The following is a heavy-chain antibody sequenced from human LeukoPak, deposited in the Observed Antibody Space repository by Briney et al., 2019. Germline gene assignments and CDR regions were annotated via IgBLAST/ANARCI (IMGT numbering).Heavy chain of an antibody. J-gene: IGHJ4*02. V-gene: IGHV4-4*07. CDR3: ARERGTIAVPYYFDL. CDR2: ISTSGST. Sequence: PSETLSLTCSVSGGSISNYYWSWLRQPAGQGLDWIGRISTSGSTNSKPSLRSRVTISMNGSKDQCALRLSSVTAADTVVYYCARERGTIAVPYYFDLWGPGILVTVSS. CDR1: GGSISNYY. D-gene: IGHD2-15*01.